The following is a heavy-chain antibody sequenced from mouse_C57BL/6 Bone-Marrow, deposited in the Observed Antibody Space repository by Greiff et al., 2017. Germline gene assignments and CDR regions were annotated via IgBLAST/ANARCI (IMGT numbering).Heavy chain of an antibody. CDR1: GYTFTSYW. V-gene: IGHV1-55*01. J-gene: IGHJ2*01. CDR3: ARSGTLGRSLDI. Sequence: QVQLQQPGAELVKPGASVKMSCKASGYTFTSYWITWVKQRPGQGLEWIGDIYPTSGRTNYNEKFKSKAIVTVDTSSNTAYMQLSSLTSEDSAVFYGARSGTLGRSLDIWGQGTTLTVTS. CDR2: IYPTSGRT. D-gene: IGHD4-1*01.